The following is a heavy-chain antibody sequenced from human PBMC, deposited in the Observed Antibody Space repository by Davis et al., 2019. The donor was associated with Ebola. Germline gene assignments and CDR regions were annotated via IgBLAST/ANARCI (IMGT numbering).Heavy chain of an antibody. CDR3: ARQGLRRDGYNYHLADY. J-gene: IGHJ4*02. Sequence: SETLSLTCTVSGASVTSSSYYWSWIRQPPEKGLEWVGYIFYSGSTNCNPSLKSRVTISVDTSKNQFSLKLSSVTAADTAVYYCARQGLRRDGYNYHLADYWGQGTLVTVSS. CDR2: IFYSGST. D-gene: IGHD5-24*01. V-gene: IGHV4-61*01. CDR1: GASVTSSSYY.